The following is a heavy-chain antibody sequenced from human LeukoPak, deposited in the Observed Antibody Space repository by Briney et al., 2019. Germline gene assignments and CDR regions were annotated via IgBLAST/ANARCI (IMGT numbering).Heavy chain of an antibody. D-gene: IGHD5-24*01. J-gene: IGHJ4*02. CDR1: GFTFSSYA. Sequence: PGGSLRLSCAASGFTFSSYAMSWVRQVPGKGLEWVSAISGSGGSTYYADSVKGRFTISRDNSKNTLYLQMNSLRAEDTAVYYCAKDQGMATHLYYFDYWGQGTLVTVSS. V-gene: IGHV3-23*01. CDR3: AKDQGMATHLYYFDY. CDR2: ISGSGGST.